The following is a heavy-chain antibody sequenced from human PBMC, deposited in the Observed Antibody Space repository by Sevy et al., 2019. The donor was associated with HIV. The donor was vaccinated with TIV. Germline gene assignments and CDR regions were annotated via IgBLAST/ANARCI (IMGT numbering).Heavy chain of an antibody. D-gene: IGHD3-22*01. V-gene: IGHV3-72*01. CDR1: GFDFSDPY. Sequence: GGSLRLSCAASGFDFSDPYMDWVRQAPGQGLEWVARIRNKAKSYTTEYAASVKGRFTISRDDSKNSVYLQMNSLKTEDTAIYYCARVFGYYSDSSGKWDGAFSSWGQGTMVTVSS. CDR2: IRNKAKSYTT. CDR3: ARVFGYYSDSSGKWDGAFSS. J-gene: IGHJ3*02.